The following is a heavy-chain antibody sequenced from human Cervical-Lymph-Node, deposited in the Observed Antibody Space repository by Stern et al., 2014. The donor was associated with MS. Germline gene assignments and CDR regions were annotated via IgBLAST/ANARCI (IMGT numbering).Heavy chain of an antibody. Sequence: QVQLQESGPGLVKPSQTLSLTCTVSGGPISSGTYYWSWIRQPAGKGLEWIGRIYTSGRTAYPSPLTSRVTISVDMSKNQLSLRLTHVTAADTAVYYCARGRNGFGYDSWGQGTLATVSP. J-gene: IGHJ4*02. CDR2: IYTSGRT. D-gene: IGHD2-15*01. CDR3: ARGRNGFGYDS. V-gene: IGHV4-61*02. CDR1: GGPISSGTYY.